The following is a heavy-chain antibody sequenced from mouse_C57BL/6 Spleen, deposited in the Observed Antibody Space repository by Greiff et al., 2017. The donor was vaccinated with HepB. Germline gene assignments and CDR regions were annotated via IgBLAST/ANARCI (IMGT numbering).Heavy chain of an antibody. CDR3: ARWTTVVAYYYAMDY. J-gene: IGHJ4*01. CDR1: GYTFTDYN. V-gene: IGHV1-22*01. Sequence: VQLQQSGPELVKPGASVKMSCKASGYTFTDYNMHWVKQSHGKSLEWIGYINPNNGGTSYNQKFKGKATLTVNKSSSTAYMELRSLTSEDSAVYYCARWTTVVAYYYAMDYWGQGTSVTVSS. D-gene: IGHD1-1*01. CDR2: INPNNGGT.